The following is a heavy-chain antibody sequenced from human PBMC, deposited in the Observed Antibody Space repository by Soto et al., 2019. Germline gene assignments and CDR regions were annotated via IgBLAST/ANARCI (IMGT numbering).Heavy chain of an antibody. Sequence: QITLKESGPTLVRPTQTLTLTCTFSGFSLSTSGLGVGWIRQPPGKALEWLALIYWNDDKRYSPSLKVRLPIPNDTSKNPVVLTMTKMDPVDTATYYCAHRPSGWYLFDYWGQGTLVTVSS. D-gene: IGHD6-19*01. CDR2: IYWNDDK. CDR3: AHRPSGWYLFDY. J-gene: IGHJ4*02. V-gene: IGHV2-5*01. CDR1: GFSLSTSGLG.